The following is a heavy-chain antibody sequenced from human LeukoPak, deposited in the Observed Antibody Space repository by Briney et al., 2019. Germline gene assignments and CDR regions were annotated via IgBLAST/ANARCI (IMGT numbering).Heavy chain of an antibody. CDR2: INHSGST. V-gene: IGHV4-34*01. Sequence: SETLSLTCAVYGGSFSGYYWSWIRQPPGKGLEWIGEINHSGSTNYNPSLKSRVTILVDTSKNQFSLKLSSVTAADTAVYYCARDLGDRGDYWGQGTLVTVSS. CDR1: GGSFSGYY. CDR3: ARDLGDRGDY. J-gene: IGHJ4*02. D-gene: IGHD3-16*01.